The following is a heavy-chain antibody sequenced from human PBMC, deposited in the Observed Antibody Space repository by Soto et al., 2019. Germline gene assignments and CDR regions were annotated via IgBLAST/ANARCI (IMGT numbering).Heavy chain of an antibody. CDR2: ISSSSSYI. J-gene: IGHJ5*02. Sequence: GGSPRLSCAASGFTFSSYSMNWVRQAPGKGLEWVSSISSSSSYIYYADSVKGRFTISRDNAKNSLYLQMNSLRAEGTAVYYCARDFFGLIVSLNTRPGNWFDPWGPGTLVTVSS. CDR1: GFTFSSYS. D-gene: IGHD3-22*01. V-gene: IGHV3-21*01. CDR3: ARDFFGLIVSLNTRPGNWFDP.